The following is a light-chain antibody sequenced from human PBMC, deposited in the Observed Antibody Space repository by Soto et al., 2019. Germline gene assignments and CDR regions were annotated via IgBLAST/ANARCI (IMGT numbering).Light chain of an antibody. CDR2: KNN. V-gene: IGLV1-47*01. CDR1: SSNIGSNY. Sequence: QSVLTQPPSASGTPGQTVTISCSGSSSNIGSNYVYWYQQLPGTAPKLLISKNNQRPSGVPGRFSGSRSGTSASLAITVLRSEDEAVYYCAAWDDSLSGRLFGGGTKLTVL. CDR3: AAWDDSLSGRL. J-gene: IGLJ3*02.